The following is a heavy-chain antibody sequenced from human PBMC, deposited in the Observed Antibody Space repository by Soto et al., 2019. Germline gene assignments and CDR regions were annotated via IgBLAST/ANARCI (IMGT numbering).Heavy chain of an antibody. J-gene: IGHJ6*02. CDR1: GGSISSYY. D-gene: IGHD3-10*01. V-gene: IGHV4-59*01. CDR3: ARAGGSGSYYYYYGMDV. CDR2: IYYSGST. Sequence: PSETLSLTCTVSGGSISSYYWSWIRQPPGKGLEWIGYIYYSGSTNYNPSLKSRVTISVDTSKNQFSLKLSPVTAADTAVYYCARAGGSGSYYYYYGMDVWGQGTTVTVSS.